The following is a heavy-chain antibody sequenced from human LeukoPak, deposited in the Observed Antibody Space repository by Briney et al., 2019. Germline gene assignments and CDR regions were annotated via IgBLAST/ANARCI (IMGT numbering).Heavy chain of an antibody. CDR2: ISGSGGST. Sequence: QAGGSLRLSCAASGFTFSSYAMSWVRQAPGKGLEWVSAISGSGGSTYYADSVKGRFTISRDNSKNTLYLQMNSLRAEDTALYHCARDGIAAAGTFDYWGQGTLVTVSS. CDR1: GFTFSSYA. CDR3: ARDGIAAAGTFDY. D-gene: IGHD6-13*01. V-gene: IGHV3-23*01. J-gene: IGHJ4*02.